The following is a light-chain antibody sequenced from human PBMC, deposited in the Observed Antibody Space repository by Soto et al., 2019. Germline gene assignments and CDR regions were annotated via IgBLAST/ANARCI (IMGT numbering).Light chain of an antibody. J-gene: IGLJ2*01. CDR3: SSYVGSNNLI. Sequence: QSVLTQPPSASGSPGQSVTISCTGTSSDVGGYNYVSWYQQHPGKAPKLMIYEVNKWPSGVPDRLSGSKSGNTASLTVSGLQAEDEADYYCSSYVGSNNLIFGGGTKLTVL. CDR2: EVN. CDR1: SSDVGGYNY. V-gene: IGLV2-8*01.